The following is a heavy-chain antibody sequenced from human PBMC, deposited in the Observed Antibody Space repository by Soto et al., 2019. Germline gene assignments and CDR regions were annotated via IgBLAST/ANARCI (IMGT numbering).Heavy chain of an antibody. J-gene: IGHJ4*02. CDR2: ISGSCGST. V-gene: IGHV3-23*01. CDR3: ERDTSHCTNGVCAFFED. CDR1: GFTFSSYA. Sequence: DGSLRLSCAASGFTFSSYAMSWVRQAPGKGLEWVSAISGSCGSTYYVDSVKGRCTISRDNSKNTLYQPNNSLKAEDTAVYYWERDTSHCTNGVCAFFEDGGQGKRVCVSS. D-gene: IGHD2-8*01.